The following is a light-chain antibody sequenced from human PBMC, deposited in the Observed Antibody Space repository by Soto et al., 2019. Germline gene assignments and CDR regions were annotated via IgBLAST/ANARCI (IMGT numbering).Light chain of an antibody. V-gene: IGLV2-14*01. CDR1: SSDVGGYSY. CDR2: EVT. J-gene: IGLJ2*01. Sequence: QSALTQPASVSGSPGQSITISCTGTSSDVGGYSYVSWYQQYPGKAPKLMIYEVTNRPSGVSNRFSGSKSGNTASLTISGLQAEDEADYYCTSYTSSSTVVFGGGTKLTVL. CDR3: TSYTSSSTVV.